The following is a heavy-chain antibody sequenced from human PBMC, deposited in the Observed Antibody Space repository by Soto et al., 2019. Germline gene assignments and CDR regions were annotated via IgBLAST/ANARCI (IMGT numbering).Heavy chain of an antibody. Sequence: QVQLVESGGGVVQPGRSLRLSCAASGFTFSSYAMHWVRQAPGKGLEWVAVISYDGSNKYYADSVKGRFTISRDNSKNALYLQMNSLRAEDTPVYYCATNPTDGEQWLTPSDYWGQGTLVSASP. D-gene: IGHD6-19*01. CDR1: GFTFSSYA. CDR2: ISYDGSNK. J-gene: IGHJ4*02. V-gene: IGHV3-30-3*01. CDR3: ATNPTDGEQWLTPSDY.